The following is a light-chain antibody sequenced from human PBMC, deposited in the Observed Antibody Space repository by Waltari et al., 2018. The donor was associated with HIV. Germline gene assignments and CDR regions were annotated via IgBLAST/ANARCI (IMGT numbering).Light chain of an antibody. CDR3: QQYGSSPLT. V-gene: IGKV3-20*01. Sequence: EIVLTQSPGTLSLSPGERATLSCRASQSVSSSYLAWYQQKPGQAPRPLVYGASSRATGIPDRLSGSGSGTDFTLTISRLEPEDFAVYYCQQYGSSPLTFGQGTKVEIK. CDR2: GAS. CDR1: QSVSSSY. J-gene: IGKJ1*01.